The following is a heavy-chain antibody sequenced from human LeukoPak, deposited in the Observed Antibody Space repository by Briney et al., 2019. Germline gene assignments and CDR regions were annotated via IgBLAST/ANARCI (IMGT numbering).Heavy chain of an antibody. CDR3: ARFRRDGYKFDY. Sequence: SETLSLTCAVYGGSFSGYYWSWIRQPPGKGLEWIGEINHSGSTNYNPSLKSRVTISVDTSKNQFSLKLSSVTAADTAVYYCARFRRDGYKFDYWGQGTLVTVSS. D-gene: IGHD5-24*01. CDR2: INHSGST. J-gene: IGHJ4*02. V-gene: IGHV4-34*01. CDR1: GGSFSGYY.